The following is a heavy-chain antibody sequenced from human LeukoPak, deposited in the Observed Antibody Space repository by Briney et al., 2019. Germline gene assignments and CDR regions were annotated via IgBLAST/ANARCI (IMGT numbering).Heavy chain of an antibody. CDR3: AKDLGVDTAMADALGAFDI. Sequence: GGSLRLSCAASGFTFSGSAMHWVRQAPGKGLEWVAVISYDGSNKYYADSVKGRFTISRDNSKNTLYLQMNSLRAEDTAVYYCAKDLGVDTAMADALGAFDIWGQGTMVTVSS. V-gene: IGHV3-30*04. CDR2: ISYDGSNK. CDR1: GFTFSGSA. J-gene: IGHJ3*02. D-gene: IGHD5-18*01.